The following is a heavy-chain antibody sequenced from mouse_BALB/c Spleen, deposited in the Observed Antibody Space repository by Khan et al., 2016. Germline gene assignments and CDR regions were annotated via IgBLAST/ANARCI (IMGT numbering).Heavy chain of an antibody. V-gene: IGHV1-77*01. CDR1: GYTFTDYY. Sequence: QVQLKQSGTELPRPGASVKLSCKASGYTFTDYYVNWVKQRTGQGLEWIGEIFPGSGSTYYNEMFTGKATLTADTSSSTAYMQLSSLTSEDSAVYFCARSYYGYFAMDYWGHGTSVTVSS. D-gene: IGHD1-2*01. CDR3: ARSYYGYFAMDY. CDR2: IFPGSGST. J-gene: IGHJ4*01.